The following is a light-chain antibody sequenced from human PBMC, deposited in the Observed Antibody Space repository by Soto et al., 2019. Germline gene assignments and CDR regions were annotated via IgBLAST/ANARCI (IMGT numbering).Light chain of an antibody. CDR3: QHYNNWPRT. CDR2: GAS. V-gene: IGKV3-15*01. CDR1: QSVSSN. J-gene: IGKJ1*01. Sequence: EIVMTQSPATLSVSPGERATLSCRASQSVSSNLAWYQQNPGQAPRLLIYGASTRATGIPARFSGSGSGTESTLTIRSLQSEDFAVYYCQHYNNWPRTFGQGTKVEIK.